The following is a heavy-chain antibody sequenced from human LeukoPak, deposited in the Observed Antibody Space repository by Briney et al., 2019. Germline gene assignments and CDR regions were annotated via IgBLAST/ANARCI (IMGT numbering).Heavy chain of an antibody. CDR1: GYTFTSXG. D-gene: IGHD1-26*01. CDR3: AXXTTKGGV. V-gene: IGHV1-18*01. Sequence: SFKXSGYTFTSXGXSWVRQAPXQGLEWMGWISAYNGNTNYAQKLQGRVTMTTDTSTSTAYMELRSLRSDDTAVYYCAXXTTKGGVWGRGTMXXVSS. CDR2: ISAYNGNT. J-gene: IGHJ3*01.